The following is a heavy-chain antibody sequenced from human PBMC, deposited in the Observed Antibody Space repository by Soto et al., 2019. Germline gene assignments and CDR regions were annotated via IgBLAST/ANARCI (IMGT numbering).Heavy chain of an antibody. CDR2: VSYDGNRE. V-gene: IGHV3-30*18. D-gene: IGHD4-17*01. CDR3: AKDRSDYGDDVYYYFYGMDV. Sequence: QVQLVESGGGVVQPGRSLRLSCVVSGFTFSGYGMHWVRQAPDKGLEWVAVVSYDGNREYYADSVKGRFTVSRDNSKNTLYLQMNSLRAEDTAVYYCAKDRSDYGDDVYYYFYGMDVWGQGTTVTVSS. CDR1: GFTFSGYG. J-gene: IGHJ6*02.